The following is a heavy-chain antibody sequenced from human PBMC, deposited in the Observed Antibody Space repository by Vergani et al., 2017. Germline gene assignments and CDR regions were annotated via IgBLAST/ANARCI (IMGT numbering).Heavy chain of an antibody. CDR3: ARGPIVGATTGAFDI. D-gene: IGHD1-26*01. V-gene: IGHV3-21*01. J-gene: IGHJ3*02. CDR1: GFTFSSYS. Sequence: EVQLVESGGGLVKPGGSLRLSCAASGFTFSSYSMNWVRQAPGKGREWVSSISSSSSYIYYADSVKGRFTISRDNAKNSLYLQMNSLRAEDTAVYYCARGPIVGATTGAFDIWGQGTMVTVSS. CDR2: ISSSSSYI.